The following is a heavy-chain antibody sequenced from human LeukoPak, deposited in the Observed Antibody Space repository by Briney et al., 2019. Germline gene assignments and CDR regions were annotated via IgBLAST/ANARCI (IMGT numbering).Heavy chain of an antibody. Sequence: SVKASCKASGGTFSSYAISWVRQAPGQGLEWMGGIIPIFGTANYAQKFQGRVTITADESTSTAYMELSSLRSEDTAVYYCARHSVGYCSSTSCEDDAFDIWGQGTMVTVSS. CDR2: IIPIFGTA. CDR3: ARHSVGYCSSTSCEDDAFDI. D-gene: IGHD2-2*01. J-gene: IGHJ3*02. V-gene: IGHV1-69*01. CDR1: GGTFSSYA.